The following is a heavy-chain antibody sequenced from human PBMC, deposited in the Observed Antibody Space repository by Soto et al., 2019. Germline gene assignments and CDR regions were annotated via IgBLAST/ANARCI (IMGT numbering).Heavy chain of an antibody. Sequence: QVQLQQWGAGLLKPSETLSLTCAVYGGSFSGYYWSWIRQPPGKGLEWIGEINHSGSTNYNPSLKRRVTISVDTSKSQFSLKLRSVTAADTAVYYCARPTRQWLGLRYYYGMDVWGQGTTVTVSS. CDR1: GGSFSGYY. J-gene: IGHJ6*02. D-gene: IGHD6-19*01. V-gene: IGHV4-34*01. CDR2: INHSGST. CDR3: ARPTRQWLGLRYYYGMDV.